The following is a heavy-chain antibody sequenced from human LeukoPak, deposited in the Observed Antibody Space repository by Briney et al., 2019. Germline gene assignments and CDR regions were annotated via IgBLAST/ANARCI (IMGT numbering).Heavy chain of an antibody. Sequence: GGSLRLSCAASGFTFSSYAMSWVRQAPGKGLGWVSSISGSVASTYYADSVKGRFTISRDNSKNTLYLQMNSLRAEDTAVYYCANHRKWYSSGWYIFDYWGQGTLVTVSS. D-gene: IGHD6-19*01. CDR3: ANHRKWYSSGWYIFDY. CDR1: GFTFSSYA. CDR2: ISGSVAST. J-gene: IGHJ4*02. V-gene: IGHV3-23*01.